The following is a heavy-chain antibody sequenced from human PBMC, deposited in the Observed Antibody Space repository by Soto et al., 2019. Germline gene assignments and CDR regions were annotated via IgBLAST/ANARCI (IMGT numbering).Heavy chain of an antibody. J-gene: IGHJ3*02. V-gene: IGHV4-31*03. CDR3: ARDLRTLIPGDDAFDI. Sequence: QVQLQESGPGLVKPSQTLSLTCTVSGGSISSGGYYWSWIRQHPGKGLEWIGYIYYSGSTYYNPFIKSGVTISVDTSKNQFSRKLSSVTAADTAVYYCARDLRTLIPGDDAFDIWGQGTMVTVSS. CDR1: GGSISSGGYY. D-gene: IGHD4-17*01. CDR2: IYYSGST.